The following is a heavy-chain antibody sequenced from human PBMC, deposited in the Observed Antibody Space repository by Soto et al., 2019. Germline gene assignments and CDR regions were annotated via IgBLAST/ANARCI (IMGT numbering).Heavy chain of an antibody. CDR1: GGSFSGYY. CDR2: INHSGST. D-gene: IGHD3-10*01. Sequence: SETLSLTCAVYGGSFSGYYWSWIRQPPGKGLEWIGEINHSGSTNYNPSLKSRVTISVDTSKNQFSLKLSSVTAADTAVYYCARFVGRGSGSYKNDYWGQGTLVTVSS. V-gene: IGHV4-34*01. CDR3: ARFVGRGSGSYKNDY. J-gene: IGHJ4*02.